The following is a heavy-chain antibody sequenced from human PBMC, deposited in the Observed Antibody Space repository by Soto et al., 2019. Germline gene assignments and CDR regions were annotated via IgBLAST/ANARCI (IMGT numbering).Heavy chain of an antibody. CDR2: LKSKADGGTT. D-gene: IGHD3-10*01. CDR1: GFAFSNAW. J-gene: IGHJ4*02. CDR3: ATDRGHYGSGSPKIEY. V-gene: IGHV3-15*01. Sequence: EVQLVESGGGLVKPGGSLTLSCAASGFAFSNAWMTWVRQAPGEGLEWVGLLKSKADGGTTDHAAPVRGRFTISGDQSKNTLYLEMISLKSEDTAVYYCATDRGHYGSGSPKIEYWGQGTLVTVSA.